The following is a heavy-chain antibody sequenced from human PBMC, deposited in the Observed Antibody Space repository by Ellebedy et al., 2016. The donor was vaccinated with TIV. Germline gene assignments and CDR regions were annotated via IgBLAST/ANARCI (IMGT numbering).Heavy chain of an antibody. D-gene: IGHD5-18*01. CDR2: INHSGIT. CDR3: ATTGEYSYGYGIDY. CDR1: GGSFSGYY. Sequence: GSLRLXCAVYGGSFSGYYWSWIRQPPGKGLEWIGEINHSGITNYNPSLKSRVTISVDTSKNQFSLNLSSVTAADTAVYYCATTGEYSYGYGIDYWGQGTLVTVSS. V-gene: IGHV4-34*01. J-gene: IGHJ4*02.